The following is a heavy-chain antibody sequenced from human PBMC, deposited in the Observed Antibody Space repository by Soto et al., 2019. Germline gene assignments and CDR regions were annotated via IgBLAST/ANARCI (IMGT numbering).Heavy chain of an antibody. CDR1: GFTFSSYE. V-gene: IGHV3-48*03. CDR2: ISSSGSTI. Sequence: PGGSLRLSCAASGFTFSSYEMNWVRQAPGKGLEWVSYISSSGSTIYYADSVKGRFTISRDNAKNSLYLQMNSLRAEDTAVYYCARDLKQLWSYYYYYGMDVWGQGTTVTVS. J-gene: IGHJ6*02. CDR3: ARDLKQLWSYYYYYGMDV. D-gene: IGHD5-18*01.